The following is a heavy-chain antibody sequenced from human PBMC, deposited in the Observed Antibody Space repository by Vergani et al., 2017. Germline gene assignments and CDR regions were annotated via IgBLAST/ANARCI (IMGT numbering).Heavy chain of an antibody. D-gene: IGHD6-19*01. CDR1: GGSISSSSYY. Sequence: QLQLQESGPGLVKPSETLSLTCTVSGGSISSSSYYWGWIRQPPGKGLEWIGSIYYSGSTYYNPSLKSRVTISVDTSKNQFSLKLSSATAADTAVYYCASQWLRSGSFDYWGQGTLVTVSS. CDR2: IYYSGST. CDR3: ASQWLRSGSFDY. J-gene: IGHJ4*02. V-gene: IGHV4-39*07.